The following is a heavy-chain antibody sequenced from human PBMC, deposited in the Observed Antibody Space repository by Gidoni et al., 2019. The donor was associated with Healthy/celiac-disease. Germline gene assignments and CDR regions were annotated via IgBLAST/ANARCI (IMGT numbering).Heavy chain of an antibody. J-gene: IGHJ6*02. CDR1: GFTFRSYS. CDR2: ISSSSSSI. V-gene: IGHV3-21*01. CDR3: ARDRSSGWYSFYYYYGMDV. D-gene: IGHD6-19*01. Sequence: EVQLVESGGGLVKPGGSLRLHCAAYGFTFRSYSIHWVRQAPGKGLEWVSSISSSSSSIYYADLLKGRFTISRDNAKNSLYLQMNSLRAEDTAVYYCARDRSSGWYSFYYYYGMDVWGQGTTVTVSS.